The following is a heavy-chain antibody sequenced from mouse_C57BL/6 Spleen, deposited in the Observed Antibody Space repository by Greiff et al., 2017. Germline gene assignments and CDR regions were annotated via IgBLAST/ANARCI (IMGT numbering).Heavy chain of an antibody. CDR2: IHPNSGST. Sequence: QVQLQQPGAELVKPGASVKLSCKASGYTFTSYWMHWVKQRPGQGLEWIGMIHPNSGSTNYNEKFKGKATLTVDKSSSTAYMQLSSLTSEDSAVYYCAREGNPSLFDYWGQGTTLTVSS. CDR1: GYTFTSYW. CDR3: AREGNPSLFDY. D-gene: IGHD2-1*01. J-gene: IGHJ2*01. V-gene: IGHV1-64*01.